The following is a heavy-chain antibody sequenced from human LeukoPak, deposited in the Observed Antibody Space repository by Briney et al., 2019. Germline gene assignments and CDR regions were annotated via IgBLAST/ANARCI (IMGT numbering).Heavy chain of an antibody. CDR2: ISSSSSTI. D-gene: IGHD4-17*01. Sequence: PGGSLRLSCAASGFTFSSCSMNWVRQAPGKGLEWVSYISSSSSTIYYADSVKGRFTISRDNAKNSLYLQMNSLRDEDTAVYYCARVPPRMGYGDYFDYWGQGTLVTVSS. CDR3: ARVPPRMGYGDYFDY. CDR1: GFTFSSCS. V-gene: IGHV3-48*02. J-gene: IGHJ4*02.